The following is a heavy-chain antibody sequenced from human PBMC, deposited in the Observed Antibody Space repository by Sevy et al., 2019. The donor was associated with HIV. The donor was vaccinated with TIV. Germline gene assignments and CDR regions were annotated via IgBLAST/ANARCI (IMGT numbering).Heavy chain of an antibody. CDR1: GFTFSNYW. Sequence: GGSLRLSCAGSGFTFSNYWMSWVRQAPGKGLEWVANIKRDGSEKYCVASVKGRFTISRDNAKTSLYLQMNSLRVEDTAVYYCARDCSSASCLWGMDVWGQGTMVTVSS. D-gene: IGHD2-2*01. CDR3: ARDCSSASCLWGMDV. J-gene: IGHJ6*02. CDR2: IKRDGSEK. V-gene: IGHV3-7*03.